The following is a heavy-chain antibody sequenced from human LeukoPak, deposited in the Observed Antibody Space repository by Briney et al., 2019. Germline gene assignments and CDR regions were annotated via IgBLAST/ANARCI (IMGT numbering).Heavy chain of an antibody. Sequence: SDTLSLTCAVYGGSFSGYYWSWIRQPPGKGLDWIGEINHSGSTNYNPSLKSRVTISVDTSKSQFSLKLSSVTAADTAVYYCARGVPEDSSSWYARDDAFDISVQGTMVTVSS. CDR3: ARGVPEDSSSWYARDDAFDI. D-gene: IGHD6-13*01. CDR1: GGSFSGYY. J-gene: IGHJ3*02. CDR2: INHSGST. V-gene: IGHV4-34*01.